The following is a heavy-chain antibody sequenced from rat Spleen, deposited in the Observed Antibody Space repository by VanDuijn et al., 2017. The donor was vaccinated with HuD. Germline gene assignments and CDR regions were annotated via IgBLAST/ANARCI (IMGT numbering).Heavy chain of an antibody. CDR1: GFTFSNYD. CDR3: ARTAYFDY. V-gene: IGHV5S13*01. CDR2: ISTIGVIT. J-gene: IGHJ2*01. Sequence: EVQLVESGGGLVQPGRSLKLSCAASGFTFSNYDMAWVRQAPTKGVEWVASISTIGVITYYRDSVKGRFPVSRDNAKNTLYLQMDSLRSEDTATYYCARTAYFDYWGQGVMVTVSS.